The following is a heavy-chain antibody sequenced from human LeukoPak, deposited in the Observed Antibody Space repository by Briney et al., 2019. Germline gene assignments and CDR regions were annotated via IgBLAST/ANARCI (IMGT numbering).Heavy chain of an antibody. V-gene: IGHV4-59*08. J-gene: IGHJ4*02. D-gene: IGHD1-26*01. CDR1: GGSISSYY. Sequence: KPSETLSLTCTVSGGSISSYYWSWIRQPPGKGLEWIGYNYYSGSTNYNPSLKSRVTISVDTSKNQFSLKLSSVTAADTAVYYCARHRTLSGSYYPFFDYWGQGTLVTVSS. CDR2: NYYSGST. CDR3: ARHRTLSGSYYPFFDY.